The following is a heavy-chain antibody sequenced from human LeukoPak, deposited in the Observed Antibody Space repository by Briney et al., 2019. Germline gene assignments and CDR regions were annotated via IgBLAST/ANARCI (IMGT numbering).Heavy chain of an antibody. D-gene: IGHD3-16*02. Sequence: GGSLRLSCAASEFTFRSYWMHWVRQAPGKGLEWVSRINGDGSGTNYADSMKGRFTISRDNARNTLYLQMSSLTVEDTAVYYCARDRGYMVDYWGQGTLVTISS. CDR1: EFTFRSYW. CDR3: ARDRGYMVDY. V-gene: IGHV3-74*01. J-gene: IGHJ4*02. CDR2: INGDGSGT.